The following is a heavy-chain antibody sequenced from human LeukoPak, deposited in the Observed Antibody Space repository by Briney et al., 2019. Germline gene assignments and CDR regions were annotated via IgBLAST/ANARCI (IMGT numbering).Heavy chain of an antibody. CDR3: ARARIEFLGELSLCSGFDY. V-gene: IGHV6-1*01. CDR1: GDSVSSNSAA. D-gene: IGHD3-16*02. CDR2: TYYRSKWYN. Sequence: SQTLSLSCAISGDSVSSNSAAWNWIRQSPSRGLEWLGRTYYRSKWYNDYAVSVKSRITINPDTSKNQFSLQLNSVTPEDTAVYYCARARIEFLGELSLCSGFDYWGQGTLVTVSS. J-gene: IGHJ4*02.